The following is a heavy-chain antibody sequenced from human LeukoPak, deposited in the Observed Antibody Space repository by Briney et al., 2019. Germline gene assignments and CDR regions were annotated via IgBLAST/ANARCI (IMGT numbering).Heavy chain of an antibody. D-gene: IGHD2-2*01. CDR2: ISYDGSNK. Sequence: GGSLRLSCAASGFTFSSYGMHWVRQAPGKGLEWVAVISYDGSNKYYADSVKGRFTISRDNSKNTLYLQMNSLRAEDTAVYYCAKPLIVVVPAAIPWFDPWGQGTLVTVSS. CDR1: GFTFSSYG. V-gene: IGHV3-30*18. J-gene: IGHJ5*02. CDR3: AKPLIVVVPAAIPWFDP.